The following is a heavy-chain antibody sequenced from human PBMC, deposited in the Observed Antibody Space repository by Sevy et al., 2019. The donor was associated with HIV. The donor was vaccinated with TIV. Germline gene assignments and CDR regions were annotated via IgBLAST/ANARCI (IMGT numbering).Heavy chain of an antibody. V-gene: IGHV1-69*13. CDR2: IIPMFGRA. D-gene: IGHD1-26*01. J-gene: IGHJ4*02. CDR1: GHTFSSFA. CDR3: ARDEIVGAAFDS. Sequence: ASVKVSCQASGHTFSSFAINWVRQAPGQGLEWMGGIIPMFGRANYAEKFQGTVTITADESTNTAYLELNSLRSDDMAMYYCARDEIVGAAFDSWGQGTLVTVSS.